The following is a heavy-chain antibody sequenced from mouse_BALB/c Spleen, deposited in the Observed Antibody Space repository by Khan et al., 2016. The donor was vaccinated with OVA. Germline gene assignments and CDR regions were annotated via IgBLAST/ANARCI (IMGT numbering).Heavy chain of an antibody. CDR1: GFTFSSFG. Sequence: VQLKESGGGLVQPGGSRKLSCAASGFTFSSFGMHWVRQAPKKGLEWVAYISSGSSTIYYVDTVKGRFTISRDSPKNTLFLQMTSLRSEDTAMYCCARSGGNFHWYFDVWGAGTSVTVSS. V-gene: IGHV5-17*02. D-gene: IGHD2-1*01. J-gene: IGHJ1*01. CDR2: ISSGSSTI. CDR3: ARSGGNFHWYFDV.